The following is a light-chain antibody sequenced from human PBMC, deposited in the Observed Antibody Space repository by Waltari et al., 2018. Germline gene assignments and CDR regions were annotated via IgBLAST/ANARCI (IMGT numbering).Light chain of an antibody. Sequence: QSALTQPPSASGPPGQSVTISCTGTSSDLGGYVHVSWYQQHPGKAPKVLIYEVDKPPSGVPDRFSGSKAGNTASLTVSGLQADDEADYYCSSYAGSNNLVFGGGTKLTVL. CDR1: SSDLGGYVH. V-gene: IGLV2-8*01. J-gene: IGLJ2*01. CDR3: SSYAGSNNLV. CDR2: EVD.